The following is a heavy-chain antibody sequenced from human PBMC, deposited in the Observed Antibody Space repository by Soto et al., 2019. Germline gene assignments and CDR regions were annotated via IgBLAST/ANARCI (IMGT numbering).Heavy chain of an antibody. D-gene: IGHD3-22*01. Sequence: ASSVKVSCKASGYTFTSYYMHWVRQAPGQGLEWMGIINPSGGSTSYAQKFQGRVTMTRETSTSKVYMELSSLRSEDTAVYYCARVTRSSGYYYVYWGQGTPVTVSA. V-gene: IGHV1-46*01. J-gene: IGHJ4*02. CDR1: GYTFTSYY. CDR2: INPSGGST. CDR3: ARVTRSSGYYYVY.